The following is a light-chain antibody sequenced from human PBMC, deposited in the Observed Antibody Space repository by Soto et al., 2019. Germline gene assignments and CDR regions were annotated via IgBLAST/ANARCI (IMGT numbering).Light chain of an antibody. Sequence: DIKMTQSPSTLSASVGDRVTITCRASQSISSWLAWYQQKPGKAPKLLIYDASSLGSGVPSRFSGSGSGTEFTLTISSLQPDDFATYYCQQYNSYPLTFGGGTKV. CDR2: DAS. J-gene: IGKJ4*01. V-gene: IGKV1-5*01. CDR1: QSISSW. CDR3: QQYNSYPLT.